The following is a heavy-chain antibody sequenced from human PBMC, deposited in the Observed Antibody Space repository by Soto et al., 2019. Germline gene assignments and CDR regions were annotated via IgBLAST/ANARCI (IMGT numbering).Heavy chain of an antibody. Sequence: PGGSLRLSCAASGFTSSGSAMHWVRQASGKGLEWVGRIRSKANSYATAYAASVKGRFTISRDDSKKTAYLQRNSLKTEDTAVYYCTRHDSLVVPAANRSGGFDYWGQGTLVTVSS. J-gene: IGHJ4*02. CDR2: IRSKANSYAT. CDR3: TRHDSLVVPAANRSGGFDY. CDR1: GFTSSGSA. D-gene: IGHD2-2*01. V-gene: IGHV3-73*01.